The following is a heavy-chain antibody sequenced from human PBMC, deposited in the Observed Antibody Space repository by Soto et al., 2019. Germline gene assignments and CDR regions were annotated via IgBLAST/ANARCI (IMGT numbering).Heavy chain of an antibody. CDR1: GGSISISSYY. CDR3: ARTYYGSGSYYNEQITIDY. D-gene: IGHD3-10*01. CDR2: IYYSGST. V-gene: IGHV4-39*01. J-gene: IGHJ4*02. Sequence: KASETLSLTCTVSGGSISISSYYWGCIRQPPGKGLEWIGSIYYSGSTYYNPSLKSRVTISVDTSKNQFSLKLSSVTAADTAVYYCARTYYGSGSYYNEQITIDYWGQGTLVTVSS.